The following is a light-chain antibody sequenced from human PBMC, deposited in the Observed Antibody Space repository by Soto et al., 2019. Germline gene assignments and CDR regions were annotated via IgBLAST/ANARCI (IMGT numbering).Light chain of an antibody. Sequence: DIQMTQSPSSLSASVGDRVTITCRASQSISSYLNWYQQKPGKAPKLLIYAASSLQSGGPSRFSGSGSGTDFSLPIRSLQPEDFATYSCKQSYNSPQTFGQGTKVDIK. CDR1: QSISSY. J-gene: IGKJ1*01. CDR3: KQSYNSPQT. CDR2: AAS. V-gene: IGKV1-39*01.